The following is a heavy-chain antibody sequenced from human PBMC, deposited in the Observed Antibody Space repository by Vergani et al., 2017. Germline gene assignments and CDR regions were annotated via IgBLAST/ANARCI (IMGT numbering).Heavy chain of an antibody. CDR1: GFTFSSYG. CDR2: IWYDGSNK. Sequence: VQLLESGGGLVQPGGSLRLSCAASGFTFSSYGMHWVRQAPGKGLEWVAVIWYDGSNKYYADSVKGRFTISRDNSKNTLYLQMNSLRAEDTAVYYCARSRGWFGELSLYYFDYWGQGTLVTVSS. V-gene: IGHV3-33*01. CDR3: ARSRGWFGELSLYYFDY. D-gene: IGHD3-10*01. J-gene: IGHJ4*02.